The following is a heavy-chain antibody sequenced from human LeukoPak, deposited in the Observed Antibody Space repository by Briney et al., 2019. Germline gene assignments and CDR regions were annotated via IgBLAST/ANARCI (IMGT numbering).Heavy chain of an antibody. D-gene: IGHD5-18*01. V-gene: IGHV5-51*01. J-gene: IGHJ4*02. Sequence: GESLKISCKGSGYSFTSYWIGWVRQMPGKGLEWMGIIYPGDSDTRYSPSFQGQVTISADKSISTAYLQWSSLKASDTAMYYCARQDSYGFSRVSFDYWGQGTLVTVSS. CDR1: GYSFTSYW. CDR3: ARQDSYGFSRVSFDY. CDR2: IYPGDSDT.